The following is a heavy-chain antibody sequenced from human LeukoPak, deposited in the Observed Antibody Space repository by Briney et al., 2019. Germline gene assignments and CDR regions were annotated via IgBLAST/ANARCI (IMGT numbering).Heavy chain of an antibody. CDR1: GGSFSGYY. CDR3: AGNSYGFTGY. V-gene: IGHV4-34*01. CDR2: INHSGST. J-gene: IGHJ4*02. Sequence: SETLSLTCAVYGGSFSGYYWSWIRQPPGKGLEWIGEINHSGSTNYNPSLKSRVTISVDTSKNQFSLKLSSVTAADTAVYYCAGNSYGFTGYWGQGTLVTVSS. D-gene: IGHD5-18*01.